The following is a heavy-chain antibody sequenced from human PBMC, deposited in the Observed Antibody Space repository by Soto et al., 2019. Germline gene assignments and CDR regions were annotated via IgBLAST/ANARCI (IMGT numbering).Heavy chain of an antibody. V-gene: IGHV4-39*01. Sequence: PSETLSLTCTVSSAPVSSTTYTWGWIRQPPGKGLEWVASVYYGGRSYYNPSLNSRVTISVDTSKNQFSLKMTSVTEDTAIYYCTRHRIIWANHVTTAVSNDGFDIWGQGTMVTVSS. CDR2: VYYGGRS. CDR3: TRHRIIWANHVTTAVSNDGFDI. CDR1: SAPVSSTTYT. J-gene: IGHJ3*02. D-gene: IGHD4-17*01.